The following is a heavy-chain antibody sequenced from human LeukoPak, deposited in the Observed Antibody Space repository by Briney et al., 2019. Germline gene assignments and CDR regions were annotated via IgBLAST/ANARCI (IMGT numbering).Heavy chain of an antibody. CDR2: INHSGST. Sequence: PSETLSLTCAVYGGSFSGYYWSWIRQPPGKGLEWIGEINHSGSTNYNPSLKSRVTISVDTSKNQFSLKLTSVTAADTAVYYCAREDMVTFGGVIVSVWGQGTLVTVSA. J-gene: IGHJ4*02. V-gene: IGHV4-34*01. CDR1: GGSFSGYY. D-gene: IGHD3-16*02. CDR3: AREDMVTFGGVIVSV.